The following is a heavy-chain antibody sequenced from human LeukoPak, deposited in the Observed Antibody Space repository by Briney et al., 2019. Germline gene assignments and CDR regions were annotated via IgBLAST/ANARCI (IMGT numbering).Heavy chain of an antibody. CDR2: ISAYNGNT. V-gene: IGHV1-18*01. Sequence: ASVKVSCKASGYTFASYGISWVRQAPGQGLEWMEWISAYNGNTNYAQKLQGRVTMTTDTSTSTAYMELRSLRSDDTAVYYCARGARSRACSSTSCYALEQWLDYYYYYYGMDVWGQGTTVTVSS. J-gene: IGHJ6*02. CDR1: GYTFASYG. D-gene: IGHD2-2*01. CDR3: ARGARSRACSSTSCYALEQWLDYYYYYYGMDV.